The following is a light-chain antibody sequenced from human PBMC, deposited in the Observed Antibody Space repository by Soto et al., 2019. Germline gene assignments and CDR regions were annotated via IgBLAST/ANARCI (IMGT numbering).Light chain of an antibody. CDR2: AVS. CDR1: SSDVGGYNY. V-gene: IGLV2-14*01. CDR3: SSYTSSSPPVV. Sequence: QSALTQPASVSGSPGKSITISCTGTSSDVGGYNYVSWYQQHPGKAPKLMIYAVSNRPSGVSNRFSGSKSGNTASLTISGLQAEDEADYYCSSYTSSSPPVVFGGGTQLTVL. J-gene: IGLJ2*01.